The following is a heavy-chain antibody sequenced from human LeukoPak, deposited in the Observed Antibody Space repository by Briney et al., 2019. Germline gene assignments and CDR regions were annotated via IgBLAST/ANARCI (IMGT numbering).Heavy chain of an antibody. CDR1: GFTFSNFG. Sequence: GGSLRLSCLASGFTFSNFGMSWVRQAPGRGLEWVSGISGSGERTYYADSVKGRFTISRDNSENTLFLQMNRLRAEDTARYYCAKDRQQLANLDYWGQGTLVTVSS. D-gene: IGHD6-13*01. CDR3: AKDRQQLANLDY. J-gene: IGHJ4*02. CDR2: ISGSGERT. V-gene: IGHV3-23*01.